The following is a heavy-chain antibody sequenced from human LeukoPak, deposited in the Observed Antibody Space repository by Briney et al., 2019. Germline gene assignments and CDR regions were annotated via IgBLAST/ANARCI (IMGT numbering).Heavy chain of an antibody. J-gene: IGHJ4*02. V-gene: IGHV1-18*01. Sequence: ASVKVSCRASGYTFTNHGITWVRQAPGQGLEWMGWISAYNGNADYAQSFQGRVTMTTDTSTSTAYMELRSLRSDDTGVYYCAHTPKRFGELYQSADYWGQGTLVTVSS. CDR1: GYTFTNHG. CDR3: AHTPKRFGELYQSADY. D-gene: IGHD3-10*01. CDR2: ISAYNGNA.